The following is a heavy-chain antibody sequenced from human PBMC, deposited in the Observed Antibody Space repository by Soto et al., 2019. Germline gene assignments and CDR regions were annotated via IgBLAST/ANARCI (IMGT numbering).Heavy chain of an antibody. J-gene: IGHJ4*02. CDR3: ARGAGYSSSWPFYYFDY. V-gene: IGHV1-58*01. D-gene: IGHD6-13*01. CDR1: GFTFTSSA. CDR2: IVVGSGGT. Sequence: SVKVSCKASGFTFTSSAVQWVRQARGQRLEWIGWIVVGSGGTNYAQKFQGRVTMTRDTSISTAYMELSRLRSDDTAVYYCARGAGYSSSWPFYYFDYWGQGTLVTVSS.